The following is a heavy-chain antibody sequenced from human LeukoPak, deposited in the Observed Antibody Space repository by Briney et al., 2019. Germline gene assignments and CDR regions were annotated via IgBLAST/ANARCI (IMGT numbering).Heavy chain of an antibody. Sequence: PSQTLSLTCTVSGGSISSGDYYWSWIRQPPGKGLEWIGYIYYSGSTYYNPSLKRRVIISVDTSKKQISLKLSSVTAADTAVYYCARATLLVGGGWFDPWGQGTLVTVSS. CDR2: IYYSGST. V-gene: IGHV4-30-4*01. CDR1: GGSISSGDYY. CDR3: ARATLLVGGGWFDP. J-gene: IGHJ5*02. D-gene: IGHD1-26*01.